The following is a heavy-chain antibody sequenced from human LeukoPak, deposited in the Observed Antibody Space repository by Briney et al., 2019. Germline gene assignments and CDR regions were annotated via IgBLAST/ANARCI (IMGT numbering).Heavy chain of an antibody. V-gene: IGHV1-46*01. CDR3: ARLVFRSSWTDLGWFDP. Sequence: ASVKVSCKASVYTFSSYYIHWVRQAPGQGLEWMGIINPNSGSTSYTQKFQGRVTMTRDTSTSTVYMELSSLRSEDTAVYYCARLVFRSSWTDLGWFDPWGQGTLVTVSS. CDR2: INPNSGST. CDR1: VYTFSSYY. J-gene: IGHJ5*02. D-gene: IGHD6-13*01.